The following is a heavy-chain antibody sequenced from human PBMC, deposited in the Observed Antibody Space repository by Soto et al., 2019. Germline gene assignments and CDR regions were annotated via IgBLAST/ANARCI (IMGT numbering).Heavy chain of an antibody. V-gene: IGHV4-4*02. J-gene: IGHJ1*01. CDR2: IYHSGST. D-gene: IGHD5-12*01. Sequence: ASETLSLTCAVSGGSISSSNWWSWVRQPPGKGLEWIGEIYHSGSTNYNPSLKSRVTISVDKSKNQFSLKLSSVTAADTAVYYCARGLRDGYNGLYFQHWGQGTLVTVSS. CDR1: GGSISSSNW. CDR3: ARGLRDGYNGLYFQH.